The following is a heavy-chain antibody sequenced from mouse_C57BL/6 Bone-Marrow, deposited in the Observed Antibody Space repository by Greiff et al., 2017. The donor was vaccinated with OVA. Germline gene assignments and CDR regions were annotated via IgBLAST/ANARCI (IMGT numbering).Heavy chain of an antibody. V-gene: IGHV1-69*01. CDR3: AREGIWSVYFDY. CDR1: GYTFTSYW. CDR2: IDPSDSYT. J-gene: IGHJ2*01. D-gene: IGHD1-1*02. Sequence: QVQLQQPGAELVMPGASVKLSCKASGYTFTSYWMHWVKQRPGQGLEWIGEIDPSDSYTNYNQKFKGKSTLTVDKSSSTAYMQLRSLTSEDSAVYYGAREGIWSVYFDYWGQGTTLTVSS.